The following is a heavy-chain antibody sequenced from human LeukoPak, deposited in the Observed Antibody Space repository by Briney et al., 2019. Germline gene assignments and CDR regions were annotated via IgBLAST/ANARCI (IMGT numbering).Heavy chain of an antibody. V-gene: IGHV4-59*01. CDR3: ARGAGVVIFTCNYYYFDY. Sequence: PSETLSLTCTVSGGSISSYYWSWIRQPPGKGLEWIGYIYYSGSTNYNPSLKSRVTISVDTSKNQFSLKLSSVTAADTAVYYCARGAGVVIFTCNYYYFDYWGQGTLVTVSS. CDR2: IYYSGST. CDR1: GGSISSYY. D-gene: IGHD3-3*01. J-gene: IGHJ4*02.